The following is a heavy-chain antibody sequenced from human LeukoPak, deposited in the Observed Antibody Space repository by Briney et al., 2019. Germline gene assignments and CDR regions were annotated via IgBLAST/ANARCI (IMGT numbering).Heavy chain of an antibody. D-gene: IGHD4-17*01. CDR1: GFTFSSHA. CDR2: ISISSDTT. CDR3: ANEIRPNDY. J-gene: IGHJ4*02. Sequence: PGGALRLSCGAPGFTFSSHALTWVRPAPGEGLEWVSAISISSDTTYYADAVKGRFTISRDNSKNTVYLQMNSLRAEDTAVYYCANEIRPNDYWGQGTLVTVSS. V-gene: IGHV3-23*01.